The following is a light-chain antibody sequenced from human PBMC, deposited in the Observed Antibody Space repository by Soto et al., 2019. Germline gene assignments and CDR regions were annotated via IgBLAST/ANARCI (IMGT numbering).Light chain of an antibody. V-gene: IGKV1-39*01. J-gene: IGKJ2*01. CDR2: AAS. Sequence: DIQMTQSPSTLSASVGDRVTITCRASQSISYWLAWYQKKPGTPPKLLIYAASNLQSGVPSRFIGRGSGTDFTLTISSLQPEDFASYYCQQPYRIPYTFGQGTNLEI. CDR3: QQPYRIPYT. CDR1: QSISYW.